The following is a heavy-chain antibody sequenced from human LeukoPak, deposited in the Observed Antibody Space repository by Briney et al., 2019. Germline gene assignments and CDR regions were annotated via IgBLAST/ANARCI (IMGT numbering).Heavy chain of an antibody. Sequence: SETLSLTCTVSGGSITIYYWSWIRQPPGKGPGWIGYIFDSGRTKYNRSLKSRVTISADTSKNQSSLKLSSVTAADTAAYYCARHVRDILTGYYPDVFDIWGQGTMVTVSS. D-gene: IGHD3-9*01. V-gene: IGHV4-59*08. CDR3: ARHVRDILTGYYPDVFDI. CDR1: GGSITIYY. J-gene: IGHJ3*02. CDR2: IFDSGRT.